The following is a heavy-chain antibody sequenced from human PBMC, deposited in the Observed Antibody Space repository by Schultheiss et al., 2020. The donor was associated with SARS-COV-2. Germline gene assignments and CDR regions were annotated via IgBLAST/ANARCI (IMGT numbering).Heavy chain of an antibody. CDR1: GFTFSSYG. V-gene: IGHV3-33*01. J-gene: IGHJ4*02. Sequence: GGSLRLSCAASGFTFSSYGMHWVRQAPGKGLEWVAVIWYDGSNKYYADSVKGRFTISRDNAKNSLYLQMNSLRDEDTAVYYCARACITMVRGVGDFDYWGQGTLVTVSS. D-gene: IGHD3-10*01. CDR2: IWYDGSNK. CDR3: ARACITMVRGVGDFDY.